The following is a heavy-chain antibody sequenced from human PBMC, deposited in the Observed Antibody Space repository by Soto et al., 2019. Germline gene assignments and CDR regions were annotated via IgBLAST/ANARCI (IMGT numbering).Heavy chain of an antibody. J-gene: IGHJ5*02. Sequence: EVQLLESGGGLVQPGGSLRLSCAASGFSFSTYAMSWVRQAPGKGLEWVSGSSAGGGNTFYADSVRGRFTISRDNSKTTLYLQINSLRAEDTALYYCVKHSEYQLLSGFDPWGQGTLVTVYS. V-gene: IGHV3-23*01. D-gene: IGHD2-2*01. CDR1: GFSFSTYA. CDR3: VKHSEYQLLSGFDP. CDR2: SSAGGGNT.